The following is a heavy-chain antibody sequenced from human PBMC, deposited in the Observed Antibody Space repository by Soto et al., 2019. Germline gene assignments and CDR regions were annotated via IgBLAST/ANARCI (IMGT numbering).Heavy chain of an antibody. J-gene: IGHJ3*02. V-gene: IGHV4-59*01. CDR1: GGSISSYY. Sequence: QVQLQESGPGLVKPSETLSLTCTVSGGSISSYYWSWIRQPPGKGLEWIGYIYYSGSTNYNPSLRGLGTISVAASKTQFSRKLSSVTAADTAVYYCARVWGGAFDIWGQGTMVTVSS. CDR3: ARVWGGAFDI. CDR2: IYYSGST. D-gene: IGHD3-10*01.